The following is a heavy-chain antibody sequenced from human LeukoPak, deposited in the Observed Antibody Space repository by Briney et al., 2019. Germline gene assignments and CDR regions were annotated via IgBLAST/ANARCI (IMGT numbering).Heavy chain of an antibody. J-gene: IGHJ6*03. CDR3: TTEYSGYDYFGYYYYYMDV. CDR1: GFTFSSYA. D-gene: IGHD5-12*01. V-gene: IGHV3-15*01. Sequence: PGGSLRLSCAASGFTFSSYAMSWVRQAPGKGLEWVGRIKSKTDGGTTDYTAPVKGRFTISRDDSKSTLYLQMNSLKTEDTAVYYCTTEYSGYDYFGYYYYYMDVWGKGTTVTVSS. CDR2: IKSKTDGGTT.